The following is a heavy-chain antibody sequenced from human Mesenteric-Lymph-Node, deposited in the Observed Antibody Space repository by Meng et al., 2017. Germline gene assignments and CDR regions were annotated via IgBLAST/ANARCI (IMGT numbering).Heavy chain of an antibody. Sequence: GESLKISCAASGFTFDDYGMSWVRQAPGKGLEWVSGINWNGGSTGYADSVKGRFTISRDNAKNSLYLQMNSLRAEDTALYYCAKAPPVGAFDIWGQGTMVTVSS. J-gene: IGHJ3*02. CDR1: GFTFDDYG. V-gene: IGHV3-20*04. D-gene: IGHD3-3*01. CDR3: AKAPPVGAFDI. CDR2: INWNGGST.